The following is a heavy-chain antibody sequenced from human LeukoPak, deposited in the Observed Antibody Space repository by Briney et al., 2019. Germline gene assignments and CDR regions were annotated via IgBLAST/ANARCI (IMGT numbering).Heavy chain of an antibody. CDR2: ISWNSGSI. J-gene: IGHJ3*02. CDR1: GFTFDDYA. CDR3: AKDLYSSGSEAFDI. Sequence: PGGSLRLSCAASGFTFDDYAMHWVRQAPGKGLEWVSGISWNSGSIGYADSVKGRFTISRDNAKNSLYLQMNSLRAEDAALYYCAKDLYSSGSEAFDIWGQGTMVTVSS. D-gene: IGHD3-22*01. V-gene: IGHV3-9*01.